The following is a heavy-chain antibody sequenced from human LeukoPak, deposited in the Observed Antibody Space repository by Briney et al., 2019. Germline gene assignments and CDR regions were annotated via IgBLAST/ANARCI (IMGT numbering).Heavy chain of an antibody. D-gene: IGHD4-17*01. V-gene: IGHV3-21*01. CDR1: GFTFSTYS. CDR2: ISSSSTFI. Sequence: GGSLRLSCAASGFTFSTYSMNWVRQAAGRGLEWVSSISSSSTFIYYADSLKGRFTISRDNAKNSLYLQMNSLRAEDTAVYYCARDRIIYGDYGDAFDIWGQGTMVTVSS. J-gene: IGHJ3*02. CDR3: ARDRIIYGDYGDAFDI.